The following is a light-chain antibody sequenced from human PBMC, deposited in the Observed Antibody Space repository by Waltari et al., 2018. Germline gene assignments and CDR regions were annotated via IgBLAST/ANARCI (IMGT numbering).Light chain of an antibody. CDR2: EVS. J-gene: IGLJ1*01. Sequence: QSALTQPASVSGSPGQSITISCTGTSSDVGGYNYVSWYQQHPGKAPKPMIYEVSNRPAGVSNLFSGSKSGNTASLTISGLQAEDEADYYCSSYTSSSTLGVFGTGTKVTVL. CDR3: SSYTSSSTLGV. V-gene: IGLV2-14*01. CDR1: SSDVGGYNY.